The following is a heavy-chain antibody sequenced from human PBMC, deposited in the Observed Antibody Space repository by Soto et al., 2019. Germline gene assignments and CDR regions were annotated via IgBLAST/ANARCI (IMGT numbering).Heavy chain of an antibody. J-gene: IGHJ4*02. V-gene: IGHV3-23*01. CDR3: AKGSFTWIQLWFFDY. CDR1: GFTFISYA. Sequence: WGSLRLSWAASGFTFISYAISFFRHSPLKGLEWVSAISGSGGSTYYADSVKGRFTISRDNSKNTLYLQMNSLRAEDTAVYYCAKGSFTWIQLWFFDYWGQGTLVTVSS. D-gene: IGHD5-18*01. CDR2: ISGSGGST.